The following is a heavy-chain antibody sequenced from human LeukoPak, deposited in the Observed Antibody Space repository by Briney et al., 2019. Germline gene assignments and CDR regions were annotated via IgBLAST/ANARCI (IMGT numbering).Heavy chain of an antibody. CDR2: ISPSGGST. CDR3: ARALTYYYGSGSYTTYYYYYGMDV. V-gene: IGHV1-46*01. J-gene: IGHJ6*02. D-gene: IGHD3-10*01. Sequence: ASVKVSCKASGYTFTSYYMHWVRQAPGQGLEWMGIISPSGGSTSYAQKFQGRVAMTRDTSTSTVYMELSSLRSEDTAVYYCARALTYYYGSGSYTTYYYYYGMDVWGQGTTVTVSS. CDR1: GYTFTSYY.